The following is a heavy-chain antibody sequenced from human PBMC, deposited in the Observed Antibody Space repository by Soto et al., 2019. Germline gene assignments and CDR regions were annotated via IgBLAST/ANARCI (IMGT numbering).Heavy chain of an antibody. J-gene: IGHJ4*02. V-gene: IGHV3-33*01. CDR1: GFTFSSYG. D-gene: IGHD3-22*01. CDR2: IWYDGSNK. CDR3: ARDYDSSGYPRYYFDY. Sequence: QVQLVESGGGVVQPGRSLRLSCAASGFTFSSYGMHWVRQAPGKGLEWVAVIWYDGSNKYYADSVKGRFTISRDNSKNXLYLQMNSLRVEDTAVYYCARDYDSSGYPRYYFDYWGQGTLVTVSS.